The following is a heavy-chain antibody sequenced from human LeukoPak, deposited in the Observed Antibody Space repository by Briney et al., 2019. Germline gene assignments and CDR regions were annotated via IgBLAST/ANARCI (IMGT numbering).Heavy chain of an antibody. D-gene: IGHD6-19*01. CDR1: GFTFSSYS. CDR3: ARFSSGWFRSSYFNY. J-gene: IGHJ4*02. CDR2: ISSSSSYI. Sequence: AGGSLRLSCAASGFTFSSYSMNWVRQAPGKGLEWVSSISSSSSYIYYADSVKGRFTISRDNAKNSLYLQMNSLRAEDTAVYYCARFSSGWFRSSYFNYWGQGTLVTVSS. V-gene: IGHV3-21*01.